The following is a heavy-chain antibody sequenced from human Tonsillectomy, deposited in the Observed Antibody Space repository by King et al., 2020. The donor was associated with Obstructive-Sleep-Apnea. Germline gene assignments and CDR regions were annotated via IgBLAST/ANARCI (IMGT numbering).Heavy chain of an antibody. V-gene: IGHV4-39*07. Sequence: QLQESGPGLVKPSETLSLTCTVSGDSVNSNNYYWGWIRQPPGKGLGWIGSIHYSGSTFYNPSLKSRVTISLDTSKNQFSLKLSSVTAADTAIYYCAREHSGQKADYWGQGTLVTVSS. J-gene: IGHJ4*02. CDR2: IHYSGST. CDR3: AREHSGQKADY. CDR1: GDSVNSNNYY. D-gene: IGHD5-12*01.